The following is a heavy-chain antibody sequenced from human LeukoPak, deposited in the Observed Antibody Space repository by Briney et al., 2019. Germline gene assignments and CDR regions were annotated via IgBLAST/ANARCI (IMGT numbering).Heavy chain of an antibody. CDR2: ISYDGSNK. CDR1: GFTFSSYG. D-gene: IGHD3-22*01. Sequence: GGSLRLSCAASGFTFSSYGMHWVRQAPGKGLEWVAVISYDGSNKYYADSVKGRFTISRDNSKNTLYLQMNSLRAEDTAVYYCAKDLPFLVTYYYDSSGSHAFDIWGQGTMVTVSS. J-gene: IGHJ3*02. V-gene: IGHV3-30*18. CDR3: AKDLPFLVTYYYDSSGSHAFDI.